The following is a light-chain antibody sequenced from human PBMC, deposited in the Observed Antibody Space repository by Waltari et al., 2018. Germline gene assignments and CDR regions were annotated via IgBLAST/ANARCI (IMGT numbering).Light chain of an antibody. CDR3: QSYDSSLSGSWV. V-gene: IGLV1-40*01. CDR1: SSHIGAGYE. J-gene: IGLJ3*02. Sequence: QSVLTQPPSVSGAPGQRVTISCTGSSSHIGAGYEVHWYQQLPGTAPKLLIYGNGNRPSGVPDRFSGSKSGTSASLAITGLQAEDEADYYCQSYDSSLSGSWVFGGGTKLTVL. CDR2: GNG.